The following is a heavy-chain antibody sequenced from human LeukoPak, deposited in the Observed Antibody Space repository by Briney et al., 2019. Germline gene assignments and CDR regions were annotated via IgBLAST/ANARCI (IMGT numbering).Heavy chain of an antibody. CDR1: GYTFSSYG. J-gene: IGHJ4*02. V-gene: IGHV3-30*18. CDR2: ISYDGSNK. CDR3: AKGRITMIVVVSYYFDY. Sequence: SCKASGYTFSSYGMHWVRQAPGKGLEWVAVISYDGSNKYYADSVKGRFTISRDNSKNTLYLQMNSLRAEDTAVYYCAKGRITMIVVVSYYFDYWGQGTLVTVSS. D-gene: IGHD3-22*01.